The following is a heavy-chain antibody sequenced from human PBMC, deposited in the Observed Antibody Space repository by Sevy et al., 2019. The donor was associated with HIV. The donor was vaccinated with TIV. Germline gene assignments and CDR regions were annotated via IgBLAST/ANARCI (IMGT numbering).Heavy chain of an antibody. D-gene: IGHD3-10*01. V-gene: IGHV3-21*01. Sequence: GGSLRLSCAASGFTFSSYSMNWVRQAPGKGLEWLSSISSSSSYIYYADSVKGRFTISRDNAKNSLYLQMNSLRAEDTAVYYCARDLLLWFGELSPLYYYGMDVWGQGTTVTVSS. CDR1: GFTFSSYS. CDR2: ISSSSSYI. CDR3: ARDLLLWFGELSPLYYYGMDV. J-gene: IGHJ6*02.